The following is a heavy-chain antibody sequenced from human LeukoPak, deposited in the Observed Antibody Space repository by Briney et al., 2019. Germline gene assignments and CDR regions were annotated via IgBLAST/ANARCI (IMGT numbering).Heavy chain of an antibody. Sequence: GGSLRLSCIASGFTFSSYGMHWVRQVPGKGLEWVAVIWFDGSKRYYADSVKGRFSISRDSPRNMLSLQMSSLRVEDTAVYYCARDAHYYDFWSGLGFDYWGQGSLVTVSS. J-gene: IGHJ4*02. D-gene: IGHD3-3*01. CDR3: ARDAHYYDFWSGLGFDY. V-gene: IGHV3-33*01. CDR1: GFTFSSYG. CDR2: IWFDGSKR.